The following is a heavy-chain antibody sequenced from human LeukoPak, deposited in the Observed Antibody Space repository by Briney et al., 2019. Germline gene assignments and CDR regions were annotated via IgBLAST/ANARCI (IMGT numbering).Heavy chain of an antibody. CDR2: ISYDGSNK. J-gene: IGHJ6*02. CDR3: AKDRGVRGVITSDSGLGMDV. D-gene: IGHD3-10*01. Sequence: GRSLRLSCAASGFTFSSYGMHWVRQAPGKGLEWVAVISYDGSNKCYADSVKGRFTISRDNSKNTLYLQMNSLRAEDTAVYYCAKDRGVRGVITSDSGLGMDVWGQGTTVTVSS. V-gene: IGHV3-30*18. CDR1: GFTFSSYG.